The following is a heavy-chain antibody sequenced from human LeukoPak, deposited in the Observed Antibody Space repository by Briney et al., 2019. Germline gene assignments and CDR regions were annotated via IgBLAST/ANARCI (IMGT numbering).Heavy chain of an antibody. V-gene: IGHV1-46*01. J-gene: IGHJ4*02. CDR1: GYTFTNYY. Sequence: ASVKVSCKASGYTFTNYYMHWVRQAPGQGLEWMGMISPSGASTSYAQKFQGRVTMTRDVSTSTVYMELSSLRSEDTAVYYCARDYYDSSGTTDYWGQGTLVTVSS. CDR3: ARDYYDSSGTTDY. CDR2: ISPSGAST. D-gene: IGHD3-22*01.